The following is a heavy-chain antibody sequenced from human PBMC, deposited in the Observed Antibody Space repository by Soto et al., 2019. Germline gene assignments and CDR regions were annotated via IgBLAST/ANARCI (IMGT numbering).Heavy chain of an antibody. CDR1: GGSINSGYYY. J-gene: IGHJ4*02. V-gene: IGHV4-30-4*01. CDR3: ARTRGYGDCDY. Sequence: QVQLQESGPGLVKPSQTLSLTCTVSGGSINSGYYYWSWIRQPPGKGLEWIGYIHYSGSTYYNPSLKSRFTISLDTSKNQSSLKLSSVTAADTAVYSCARTRGYGDCDYWGQGTLVTVSS. CDR2: IHYSGST. D-gene: IGHD4-17*01.